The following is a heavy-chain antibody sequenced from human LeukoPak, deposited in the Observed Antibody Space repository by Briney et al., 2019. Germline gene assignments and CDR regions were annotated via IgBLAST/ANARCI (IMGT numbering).Heavy chain of an antibody. V-gene: IGHV3-30*18. CDR1: GYTFTSYY. CDR2: ISYDGSDK. CDR3: AKGPVSGFRSPFDS. J-gene: IGHJ4*02. D-gene: IGHD1-26*01. Sequence: SCKASGYTFTSYYMHWVRQAPGKGLEWVAVISYDGSDKYYADSVKGRFTISRDNSKNTLYLEMNSLRAEDTAVYYCAKGPVSGFRSPFDSWGQGTLVTVSS.